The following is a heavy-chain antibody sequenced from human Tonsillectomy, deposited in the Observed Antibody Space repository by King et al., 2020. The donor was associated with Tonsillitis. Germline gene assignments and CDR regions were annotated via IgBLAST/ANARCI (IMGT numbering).Heavy chain of an antibody. CDR2: IIPMFGTA. Sequence: QLVQSGAEGKKPGSSVKVSCKASGGTFSSYAISWVRQAPGQGLEWMGGIIPMFGTANYAQKFQGRVTITADESTRTAYMELSSLRSKDTAVYYCARGEDGYSYGYLDYWGQGTLVTVSS. CDR1: GGTFSSYA. J-gene: IGHJ4*02. D-gene: IGHD5-18*01. CDR3: ARGEDGYSYGYLDY. V-gene: IGHV1-69*01.